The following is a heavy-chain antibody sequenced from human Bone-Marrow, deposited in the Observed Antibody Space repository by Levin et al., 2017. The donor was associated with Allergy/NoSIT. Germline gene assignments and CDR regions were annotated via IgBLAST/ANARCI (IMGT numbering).Heavy chain of an antibody. V-gene: IGHV3-48*02. Sequence: GESLKISCATSGFTFSSYAMNWVRQAPGKGLEWVSYISSGISTIHYADSVKGRFTISRDNARNSLFLQMNSLRDEDTAVYYCARHQYSSGVSWAEYFQYWGQGTLVTVSS. J-gene: IGHJ1*01. CDR2: ISSGISTI. D-gene: IGHD6-25*01. CDR3: ARHQYSSGVSWAEYFQY. CDR1: GFTFSSYA.